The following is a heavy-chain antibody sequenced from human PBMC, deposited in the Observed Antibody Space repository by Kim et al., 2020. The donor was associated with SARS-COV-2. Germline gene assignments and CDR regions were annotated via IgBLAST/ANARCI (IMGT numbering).Heavy chain of an antibody. Sequence: ASVKVSCKASGYTFKSYPIHWLRQAPGQRLEWMGWVNAANDETKYSQKFQGRVTITRDTSANTAYMDLRSLTFEDTAIYYCARDMNPTVYDYWGQGTPVT. V-gene: IGHV1-3*01. J-gene: IGHJ4*02. CDR2: VNAANDET. D-gene: IGHD4-4*01. CDR1: GYTFKSYP. CDR3: ARDMNPTVYDY.